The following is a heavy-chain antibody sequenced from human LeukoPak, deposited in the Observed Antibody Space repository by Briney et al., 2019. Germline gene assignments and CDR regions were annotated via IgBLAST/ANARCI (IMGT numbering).Heavy chain of an antibody. CDR2: ISGSGGST. V-gene: IGHV3-23*01. J-gene: IGHJ4*02. CDR3: ATGTMVRGVITDIDY. D-gene: IGHD3-10*01. CDR1: GLTFSSYG. Sequence: GGSLRLSCAASGLTFSSYGMTWVRQAPGKGLEWVSAISGSGGSTYYADSMKGRFTISRDNSKNTLFLQMNSLRAEDTAVYYCATGTMVRGVITDIDYWGQGTLVTVSS.